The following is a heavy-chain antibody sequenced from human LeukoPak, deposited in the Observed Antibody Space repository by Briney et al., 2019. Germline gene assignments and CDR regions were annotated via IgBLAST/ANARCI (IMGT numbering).Heavy chain of an antibody. D-gene: IGHD1-26*01. CDR1: GFTFSIDS. Sequence: SGGSLRLSCAASGFTFSIDSMNWVRQAPGKGREWVSYISSIGSTIYHAHSVKGRFTISRDNAKNSLYLQMNSLRAEDTAVYYCARDDGSYSRSPGFDSWGQGTLVTVSS. V-gene: IGHV3-48*04. CDR2: ISSIGSTI. CDR3: ARDDGSYSRSPGFDS. J-gene: IGHJ4*02.